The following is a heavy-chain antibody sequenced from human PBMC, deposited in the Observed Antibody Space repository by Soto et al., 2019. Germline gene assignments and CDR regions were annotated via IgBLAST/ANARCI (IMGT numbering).Heavy chain of an antibody. CDR2: IKDGGSSK. V-gene: IGHV3-7*01. Sequence: GGSLRLSCAASGCTFSDYCMNWVRQAPGKGMEWVAKIKDGGSSKYFAYSVRRRFTISRDNAKHALSLQINSLRAEDTAIYYCARDVEWSFDFWGLGTLVTVSS. D-gene: IGHD3-3*01. CDR1: GCTFSDYC. CDR3: ARDVEWSFDF. J-gene: IGHJ4*02.